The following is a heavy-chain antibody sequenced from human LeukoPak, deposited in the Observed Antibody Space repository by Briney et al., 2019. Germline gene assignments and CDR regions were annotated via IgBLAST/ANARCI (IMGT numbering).Heavy chain of an antibody. CDR1: GFTFSVAA. CDR2: IGASGEST. Sequence: PGGSLRLSCAASGFTFSVAAMTWVRQAPGKGLEWVSLIGASGESTYYADSVKGRFTISRDNSKNTLYLQMNSLRAEDTAVYYCAKVDTAMVVADGMDVWGQGTTVTVSS. CDR3: AKVDTAMVVADGMDV. J-gene: IGHJ6*02. V-gene: IGHV3-23*01. D-gene: IGHD5-18*01.